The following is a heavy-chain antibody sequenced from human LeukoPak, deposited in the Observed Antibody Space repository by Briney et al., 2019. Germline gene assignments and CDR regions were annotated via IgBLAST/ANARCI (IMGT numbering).Heavy chain of an antibody. J-gene: IGHJ3*02. V-gene: IGHV1-46*01. CDR1: GYTFTSYY. CDR2: INPSGGSI. Sequence: ASVKVSCKASGYTFTSYYMHWVRQAPGQGLEWMGIINPSGGSISYAEKFQGRVTMTRDTSTSTAYMELSSLRSEDTAVYYCARGSHLRLTDFDAFDIWGQGTMVTVSS. D-gene: IGHD5-12*01. CDR3: ARGSHLRLTDFDAFDI.